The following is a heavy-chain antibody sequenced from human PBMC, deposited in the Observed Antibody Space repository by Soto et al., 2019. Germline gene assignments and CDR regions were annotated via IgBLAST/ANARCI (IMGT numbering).Heavy chain of an antibody. V-gene: IGHV4-59*01. CDR1: GGSISSYY. Sequence: QVQLQESGPGLVKPSETLSLTCTVSGGSISSYYWSWIRQPPGKGLEWIGYIYYSGSTNYNPSLKSRVTISVDTSKNQFSLKLGSVTAADTAVYYCARAYSSSWYSGDWFDPWGQGTLVTVSS. J-gene: IGHJ5*02. CDR2: IYYSGST. CDR3: ARAYSSSWYSGDWFDP. D-gene: IGHD6-13*01.